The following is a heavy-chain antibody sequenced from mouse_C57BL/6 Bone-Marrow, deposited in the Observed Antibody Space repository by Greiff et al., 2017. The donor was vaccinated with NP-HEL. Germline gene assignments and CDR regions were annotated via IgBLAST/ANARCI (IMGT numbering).Heavy chain of an antibody. CDR2: IDPANGNT. Sequence: EVQLQQSVAELVRPGASVKLSCTASGFNIKNTYMHWVKQRPEQGLEWIGRIDPANGNTKDAQKFQGKATITADTSSNTAYLQLSSLTSEDTASYYCARWRNGSSYGRYAMDYWGQGTTVTVSS. CDR3: ARWRNGSSYGRYAMDY. J-gene: IGHJ4*01. V-gene: IGHV14-3*01. D-gene: IGHD1-1*01. CDR1: GFNIKNTY.